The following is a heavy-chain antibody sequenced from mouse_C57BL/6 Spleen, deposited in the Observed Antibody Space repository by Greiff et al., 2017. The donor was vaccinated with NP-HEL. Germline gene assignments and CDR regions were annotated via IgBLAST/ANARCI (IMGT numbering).Heavy chain of an antibody. J-gene: IGHJ2*01. CDR2: INPGSGGT. V-gene: IGHV1-54*01. CDR3: AREYYGSSYRSYFDY. D-gene: IGHD1-1*01. Sequence: QVQLRQSGAELVRPGTSVKVSCKASGYAFTNYLIEWVKQRPGQGLEWIGVINPGSGGTNYNEKFKGKATLTADKSSSTAYMQLSSLTSEDSAVYFCAREYYGSSYRSYFDYWGQGTTLTVSS. CDR1: GYAFTNYL.